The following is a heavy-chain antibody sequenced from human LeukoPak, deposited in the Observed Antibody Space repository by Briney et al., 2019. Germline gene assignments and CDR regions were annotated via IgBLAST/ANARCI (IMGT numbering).Heavy chain of an antibody. CDR3: AELGITMIGGV. D-gene: IGHD3-10*02. J-gene: IGHJ6*04. V-gene: IGHV3-21*01. Sequence: GGSLRLSCVASGFTFSNYNMNWVRQAPGKGLEWVSFISSSSSYIYYADSVKGRFTISRDNAKKSLYLQMNSLRAEDTAVYYCAELGITMIGGVWGKGTTVIISS. CDR1: GFTFSNYN. CDR2: ISSSSSYI.